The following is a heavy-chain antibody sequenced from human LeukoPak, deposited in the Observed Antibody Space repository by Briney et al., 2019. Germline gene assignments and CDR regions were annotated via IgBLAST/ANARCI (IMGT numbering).Heavy chain of an antibody. CDR3: ARPEGYSGYDWYY. CDR2: IYPGDSDA. V-gene: IGHV5-51*01. Sequence: GESLKISCKGSGYSFTTYWIGWVRQMPGKGLEWMGIIYPGDSDAIYSPSFQGQVTMSADKSISTAYLQWSSLKASDTAMYYCARPEGYSGYDWYYWGQGTLVTVSS. J-gene: IGHJ4*02. D-gene: IGHD5-12*01. CDR1: GYSFTTYW.